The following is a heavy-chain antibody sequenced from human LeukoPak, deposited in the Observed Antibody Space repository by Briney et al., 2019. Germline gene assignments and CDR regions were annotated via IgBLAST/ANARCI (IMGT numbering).Heavy chain of an antibody. CDR3: AKGDDYGVFDY. CDR2: ISSSGSTI. V-gene: IGHV3-48*03. D-gene: IGHD4-17*01. Sequence: QPGGSLRLSCAASGFTFSSYEMNWVRQAPGKGLEWVSYISSSGSTIYYADSVEGRFTISRDNAKNSLYLQMNSLRAEDTAVYYCAKGDDYGVFDYWGQGTLVTVSS. CDR1: GFTFSSYE. J-gene: IGHJ4*02.